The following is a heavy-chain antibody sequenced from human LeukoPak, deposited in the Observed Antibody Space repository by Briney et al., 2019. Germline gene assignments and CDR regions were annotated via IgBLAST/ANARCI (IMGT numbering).Heavy chain of an antibody. Sequence: GGSLRLSCAASGFTFSSYWMSWVRQAPGKGLEWVANIKQDGSEKYYVDSVKGRFTISRDNAKNSLYLQMSSLRADDTAVYYCARDRLLYYYDSGPTGHFQHWGQGTLVTV. CDR1: GFTFSSYW. CDR2: IKQDGSEK. D-gene: IGHD3-22*01. J-gene: IGHJ1*01. V-gene: IGHV3-7*01. CDR3: ARDRLLYYYDSGPTGHFQH.